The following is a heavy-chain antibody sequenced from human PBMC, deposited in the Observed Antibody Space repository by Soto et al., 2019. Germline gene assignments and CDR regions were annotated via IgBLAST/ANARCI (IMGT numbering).Heavy chain of an antibody. CDR2: VYYSGST. J-gene: IGHJ4*02. V-gene: IGHV4-39*01. CDR1: GDSITWTSCY. CDR3: ARLGYYYGTDGRHYGEYHFDS. D-gene: IGHD3-10*01. Sequence: SETLSLTCTLSGDSITWTSCYWGWIRQPPGKGLEWVGDVYYSGSTYYNPSLKSRLTMSIDTSKGQFSLKMSSVTAADTGVYYCARLGYYYGTDGRHYGEYHFDSWGQGTLVTVSS.